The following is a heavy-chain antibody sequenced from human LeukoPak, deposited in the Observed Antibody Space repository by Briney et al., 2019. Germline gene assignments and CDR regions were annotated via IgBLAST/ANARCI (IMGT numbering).Heavy chain of an antibody. Sequence: HPGRSLRLSCAASGLTFSSYAMHWVRQAPGKGLERVAVTSYDESHKYYADSVKGRFTISRDNSKSTLDLQMNSLRPEDTAVYYCARGTVTPGHWYFDLWGRGTLVTVSS. V-gene: IGHV3-30-3*01. CDR1: GLTFSSYA. CDR2: TSYDESHK. J-gene: IGHJ2*01. CDR3: ARGTVTPGHWYFDL. D-gene: IGHD4-17*01.